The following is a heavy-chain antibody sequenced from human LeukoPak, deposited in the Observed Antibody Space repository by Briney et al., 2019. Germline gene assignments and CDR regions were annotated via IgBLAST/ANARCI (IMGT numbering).Heavy chain of an antibody. D-gene: IGHD3-22*01. Sequence: SGGSLRLSCAASGFSVRTTYMRWVRQTPGKGLEWVSVLYTGGGTDHADSVKGRFTISRDNSKNTLALQMNSLRVEDTAIYYCTRSGYRHPYHFDSWGQGTLVTVSS. CDR3: TRSGYRHPYHFDS. CDR2: LYTGGGT. V-gene: IGHV3-53*01. CDR1: GFSVRTTY. J-gene: IGHJ4*02.